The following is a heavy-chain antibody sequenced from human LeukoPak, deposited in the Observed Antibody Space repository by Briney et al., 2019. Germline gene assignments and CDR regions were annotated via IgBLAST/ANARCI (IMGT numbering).Heavy chain of an antibody. CDR2: INPNSGGT. Sequence: PGGSLRLSCAASGFTFSSYGMHWVRQAPGQGLEWMGWINPNSGGTNYAQKFQGRVTITRDTSISTAYMELSRLRSDDTAVYYCAREEVDYSGSPIIPWYYYYGMDVWGQGTTVTVSS. CDR1: GFTFSSYG. J-gene: IGHJ6*02. V-gene: IGHV1-2*02. CDR3: AREEVDYSGSPIIPWYYYYGMDV. D-gene: IGHD1-26*01.